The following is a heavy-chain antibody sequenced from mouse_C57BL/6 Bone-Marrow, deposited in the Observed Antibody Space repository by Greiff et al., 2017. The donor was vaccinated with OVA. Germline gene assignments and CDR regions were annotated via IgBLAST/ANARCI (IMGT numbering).Heavy chain of an antibody. CDR3: VRRGRYDYDGWYFDV. V-gene: IGHV10-1*01. J-gene: IGHJ1*03. CDR2: IRSKSNNYAT. Sequence: EVKLMESGGGLVQPKGSLKLSCAASGFSFNTYAMNWVRQAPGKGLEWVARIRSKSNNYATYYADSVKDRFTISRDDSESMLYLQMNNLKTEDTAMYYCVRRGRYDYDGWYFDVWGTGTTVTVSS. CDR1: GFSFNTYA. D-gene: IGHD2-4*01.